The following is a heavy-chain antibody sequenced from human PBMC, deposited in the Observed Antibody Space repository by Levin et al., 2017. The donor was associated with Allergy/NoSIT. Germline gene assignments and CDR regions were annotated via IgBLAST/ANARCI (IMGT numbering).Heavy chain of an antibody. D-gene: IGHD6-19*01. CDR2: IWYDGSNK. CDR1: GFTFSSYG. CDR3: ARDKLRYSSGWTPFDY. J-gene: IGHJ4*02. Sequence: GESLKISCAASGFTFSSYGMHWVRQAPGKGLEWVAVIWYDGSNKYYADSVKGRFTISRDNSKNTLYLQMNSLRAEDTAVYYCARDKLRYSSGWTPFDYWGQGTLVTVSS. V-gene: IGHV3-33*01.